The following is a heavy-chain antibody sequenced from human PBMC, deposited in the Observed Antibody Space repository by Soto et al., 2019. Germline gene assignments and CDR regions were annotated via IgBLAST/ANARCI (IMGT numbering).Heavy chain of an antibody. D-gene: IGHD2-21*02. V-gene: IGHV1-69*01. J-gene: IGHJ6*02. Sequence: QMQLVQSGAEVKKPGSSVKVSCKASGGTFSSYAISWVRQAPGQGLEWMGGIIPIFGTANYAQKFQGRVTITADESTSTAYMELSSLRSEDTAVYYCARDLPPPAYCGGDCLYYYYGMDVWGQGTTVTVSS. CDR3: ARDLPPPAYCGGDCLYYYYGMDV. CDR2: IIPIFGTA. CDR1: GGTFSSYA.